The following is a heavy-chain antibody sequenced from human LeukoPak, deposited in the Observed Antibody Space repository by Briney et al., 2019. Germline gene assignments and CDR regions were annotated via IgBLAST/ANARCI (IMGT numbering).Heavy chain of an antibody. V-gene: IGHV1-18*01. J-gene: IGHJ4*02. Sequence: AASVKVSCKASGYTFTSYGISWVRQAPGQGLEWRGWISAYNGNTNYAQKLQGRVTMTTDTSTSTAYMELRSLRSDDTAVYYCARDLMSRKDYGDPDFDYWGQGTLVTVSS. CDR2: ISAYNGNT. CDR1: GYTFTSYG. CDR3: ARDLMSRKDYGDPDFDY. D-gene: IGHD4-17*01.